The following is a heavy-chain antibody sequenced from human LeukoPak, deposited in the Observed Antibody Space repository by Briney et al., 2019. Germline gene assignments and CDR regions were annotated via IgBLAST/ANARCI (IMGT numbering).Heavy chain of an antibody. CDR2: IREDGGHT. D-gene: IGHD4-23*01. Sequence: HPGGSLRLSCEASGFIFSNFWMTWVRQAPGKGLEWVANIREDGGHTNYVDSVKGRFTISRDNAKNSLFLQMDGLRVDDTAVYFCARDGRGGHNDFWGQGPLITVSS. V-gene: IGHV3-7*01. CDR1: GFIFSNFW. CDR3: ARDGRGGHNDF. J-gene: IGHJ4*02.